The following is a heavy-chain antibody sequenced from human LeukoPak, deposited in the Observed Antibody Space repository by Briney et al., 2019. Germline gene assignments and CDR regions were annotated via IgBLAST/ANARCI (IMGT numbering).Heavy chain of an antibody. CDR2: INHSGST. J-gene: IGHJ6*03. CDR1: GGSFSGYY. Sequence: SETLSLTCAVYGGSFSGYYWSWIRQPPGKGLEWIGEINHSGSTNYNPSLKSRVTISVDTSKNQFSLKLSSVTAADTAVYYCARGPSFTNFWSGLYYMDVWGKGTTVTVSS. CDR3: ARGPSFTNFWSGLYYMDV. V-gene: IGHV4-34*01. D-gene: IGHD3-3*01.